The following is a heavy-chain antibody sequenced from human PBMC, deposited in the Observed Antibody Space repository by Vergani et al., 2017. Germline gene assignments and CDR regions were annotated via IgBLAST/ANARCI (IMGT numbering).Heavy chain of an antibody. CDR2: INPNSGGT. CDR3: AKATAVAGMRPSWYYFDY. D-gene: IGHD6-19*01. CDR1: GYTFTGYY. J-gene: IGHJ4*02. V-gene: IGHV1-2*02. Sequence: QVQLVQSGAEVKKPGASVKVSCKASGYTFTGYYMHWVRQAPGQGLEWMGWINPNSGGTNYAQKFQGRVTMTRDTSISTAYMELSRLRSDDTAVYYCAKATAVAGMRPSWYYFDYWGQGTLVTVSS.